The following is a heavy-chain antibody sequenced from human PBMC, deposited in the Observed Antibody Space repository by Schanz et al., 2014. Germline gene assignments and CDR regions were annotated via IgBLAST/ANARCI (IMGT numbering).Heavy chain of an antibody. CDR3: ARDLTVDTGYVVHYYYYGMDV. CDR2: IIPVLNIA. J-gene: IGHJ6*02. CDR1: GGTFSSYT. Sequence: QVQLVQSEAEVKKPGSPVKVSCKASGGTFSSYTISWVRQAPGQGLEWMGKIIPVLNIATYAQRFQGRVSITADTSTSTAYMELTSLRSEDTAVYFCARDLTVDTGYVVHYYYYGMDVWGQGTTVTVSS. D-gene: IGHD5-12*01. V-gene: IGHV1-69*08.